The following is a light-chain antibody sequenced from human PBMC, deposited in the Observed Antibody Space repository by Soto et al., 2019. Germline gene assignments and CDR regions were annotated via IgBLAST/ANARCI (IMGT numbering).Light chain of an antibody. J-gene: IGLJ3*02. CDR1: SSDVGAYNY. CDR3: NSFTSISTWV. V-gene: IGLV2-14*01. Sequence: QSVLTQPASVSGSPGQSITISCTGTSSDVGAYNYVSWYQQHPGKAPKLMIYEVSNRPSGVSNRFSGSKSVNTASLTISGLQAEDEADYYCNSFTSISTWVFGGGTKVTVL. CDR2: EVS.